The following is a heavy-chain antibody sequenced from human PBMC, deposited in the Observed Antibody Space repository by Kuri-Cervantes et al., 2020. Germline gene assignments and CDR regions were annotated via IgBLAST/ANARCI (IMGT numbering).Heavy chain of an antibody. CDR1: TFTSSNVW. CDR2: IRSKIDGGTT. D-gene: IGHD5/OR15-5a*01. CDR3: TTDPESVVIYDDQDMDV. J-gene: IGHJ6*03. V-gene: IGHV3-15*01. Sequence: RRSRSLSCTVSTFTSSNVWMSWVRQAPGKGLEWVGRIRSKIDGGTTEYAAPVKGRFSISRDDSRETMYLQMNSLKAEDTAMYYCTTDPESVVIYDDQDMDVWGKGTTVTVSS.